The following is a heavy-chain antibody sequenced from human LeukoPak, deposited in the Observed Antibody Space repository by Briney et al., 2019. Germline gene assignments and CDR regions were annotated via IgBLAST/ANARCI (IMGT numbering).Heavy chain of an antibody. CDR2: INHSGST. V-gene: IGHV4-34*01. D-gene: IGHD2-2*01. CDR3: ARVYCSSTSCYAEGY. CDR1: GGSFSGYH. Sequence: SETLSLTCAVYGGSFSGYHWSWIRQPPGKGLEWIGEINHSGSTNYNPSLKSRVTISVDTSKNQFSLKLSSVTAADTAVYYCARVYCSSTSCYAEGYWGQGTLVTVSS. J-gene: IGHJ4*02.